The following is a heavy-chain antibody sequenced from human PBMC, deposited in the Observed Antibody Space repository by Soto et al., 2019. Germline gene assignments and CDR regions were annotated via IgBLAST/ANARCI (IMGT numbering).Heavy chain of an antibody. CDR2: IYYSGST. Sequence: ASETLSLTCTVSGGSISSSSYYWGWIRQPPGKGLEWIGSIYYSGSTYYNPSLKGRVTISVDTSKNQFSLKLSSVTAADTAVYYCASPGIAVVGRPNDYWGQGTLVTVSS. D-gene: IGHD6-19*01. CDR3: ASPGIAVVGRPNDY. V-gene: IGHV4-39*01. J-gene: IGHJ4*02. CDR1: GGSISSSSYY.